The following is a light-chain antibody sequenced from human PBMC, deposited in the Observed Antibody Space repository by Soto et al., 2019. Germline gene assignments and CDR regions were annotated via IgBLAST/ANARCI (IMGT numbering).Light chain of an antibody. CDR1: QSVSSSN. CDR2: GAS. Sequence: EIVLTQSPGTLSLSPGERATLSCRASQSVSSSNLAWYQQEPGQAPRLLIYGASTRATGIPARFSGSGSGTEFTLTISSLQSEDFAVYYCQQYNNWPRTFGQGTKVDI. V-gene: IGKV3-15*01. CDR3: QQYNNWPRT. J-gene: IGKJ1*01.